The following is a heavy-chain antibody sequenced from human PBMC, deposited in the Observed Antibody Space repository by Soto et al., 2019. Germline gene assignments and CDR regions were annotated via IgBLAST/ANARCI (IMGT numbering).Heavy chain of an antibody. V-gene: IGHV3-48*02. J-gene: IGHJ6*02. Sequence: EVQLVESGGGLVQPGGSLRLSCAASGFTFSSYSVNWVRQAPGKGLEWVSHISSTSGTIYYADSVKGRFTTSRDNAKNSLYLQMNSLRDEDTGVYYCAKTSLRVYYYGMDVWGQGTTVTVSS. CDR3: AKTSLRVYYYGMDV. CDR2: ISSTSGTI. CDR1: GFTFSSYS.